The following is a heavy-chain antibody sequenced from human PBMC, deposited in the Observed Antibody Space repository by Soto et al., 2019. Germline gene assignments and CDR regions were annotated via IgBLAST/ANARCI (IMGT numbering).Heavy chain of an antibody. CDR1: GGTFSTSA. J-gene: IGHJ6*02. V-gene: IGHV1-69*12. D-gene: IGHD5-12*01. CDR3: ARDKDRLQLGGNYYYILDV. CDR2: IMPVFPTP. Sequence: VQLEQSGPEVKKPGSSVKVSCKASGGTFSTSALSWVRQAPGQGLEWMGGIMPVFPTPDYAQKFQGRVTITADESTSTAYMELGGLPSDDTAVYYFARDKDRLQLGGNYYYILDVWGQGTAVTVSS.